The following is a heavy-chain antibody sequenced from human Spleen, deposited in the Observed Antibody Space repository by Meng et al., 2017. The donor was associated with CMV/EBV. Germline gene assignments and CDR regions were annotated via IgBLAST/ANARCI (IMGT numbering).Heavy chain of an antibody. CDR2: INYGGSTI. J-gene: IGHJ4*02. CDR3: TRGRLPSDY. Sequence: GGSLRLSCAASGFNFGSHDLCWVRQAPGKGLEWLSYINYGGSTIFYADSVKGRFTISRDNTKNSLYLQMYSLRAGDTAVYYCTRGRLPSDYWGQGTLVTVSS. D-gene: IGHD4-11*01. CDR1: GFNFGSHD. V-gene: IGHV3-48*03.